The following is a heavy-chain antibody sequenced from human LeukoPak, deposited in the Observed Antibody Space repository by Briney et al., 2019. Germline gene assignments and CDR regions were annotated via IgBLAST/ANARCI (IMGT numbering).Heavy chain of an antibody. D-gene: IGHD5-18*01. Sequence: PGGSLRLSCAASGFTFSNYAMSWVRQAPGKGLEWVSTISGSDGSTHYADSVKGRFTISRDNSKNTLYLQMNSLRAEDTAMYYCARDATPTQLWFRGSFDYWGLGALVTVAS. J-gene: IGHJ4*02. CDR2: ISGSDGST. V-gene: IGHV3-23*01. CDR3: ARDATPTQLWFRGSFDY. CDR1: GFTFSNYA.